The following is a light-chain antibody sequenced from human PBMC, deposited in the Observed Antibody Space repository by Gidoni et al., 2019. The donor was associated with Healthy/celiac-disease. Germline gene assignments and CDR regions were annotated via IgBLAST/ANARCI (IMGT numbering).Light chain of an antibody. CDR2: GAS. V-gene: IGKV3-20*01. J-gene: IGKJ1*01. CDR1: QSVSSSY. CDR3: QQYGSSWT. Sequence: EIVLTQSPGTLSLSPGERATLSCRASQSVSSSYLAWYQQKTGQAPRLLIYGASSRATGIPDRVSGSGSGTDFTLTISRLEPEDFAVYYCQQYGSSWTFGQGTKVEIK.